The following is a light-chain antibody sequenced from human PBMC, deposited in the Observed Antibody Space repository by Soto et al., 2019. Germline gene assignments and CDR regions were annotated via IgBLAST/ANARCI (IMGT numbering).Light chain of an antibody. J-gene: IGLJ2*01. V-gene: IGLV2-8*01. CDR2: EIS. CDR1: SSDVGDNKY. CDR3: SSYAGSNNFRV. Sequence: QSALTQPPSASGSPGQSVTISCTGTSSDVGDNKYVSWYQQQPGKAPKLIIYEISERPSGVPDRFSGSKSGNTASLTVSGFRAEDEADYYCSSYAGSNNFRVFGGGTKLTVL.